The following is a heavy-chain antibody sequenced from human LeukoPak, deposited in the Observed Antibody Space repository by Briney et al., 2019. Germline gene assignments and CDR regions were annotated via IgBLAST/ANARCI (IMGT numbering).Heavy chain of an antibody. CDR3: AREARGYSYGARYDIDY. D-gene: IGHD5-18*01. CDR1: GYTFTSYG. V-gene: IGHV1-18*01. CDR2: ISAYNGNT. Sequence: AASVKVSCKASGYTFTSYGISWVRQAPGQGLEWMGWISAYNGNTNYAQKLQGRVIMTTDTSTSTAYMEVRSQRSDDTAVYYCAREARGYSYGARYDIDYWGQGTLVTVSS. J-gene: IGHJ4*02.